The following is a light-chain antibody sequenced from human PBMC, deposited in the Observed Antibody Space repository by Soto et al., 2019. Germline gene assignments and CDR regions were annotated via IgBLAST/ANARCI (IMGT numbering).Light chain of an antibody. V-gene: IGKV3-20*01. J-gene: IGKJ4*01. CDR1: QSVSSSY. CDR2: GAS. CDR3: QQYGSSPPLT. Sequence: EIVLTQSPGTLSLSPGERATLSCRASQSVSSSYLGRYQQKPCQAPRLLLYGASSRTNGIPDRFSGSGSGPDFTLTISRLEPEDGAVYYCQQYGSSPPLTFGGGTKVEIK.